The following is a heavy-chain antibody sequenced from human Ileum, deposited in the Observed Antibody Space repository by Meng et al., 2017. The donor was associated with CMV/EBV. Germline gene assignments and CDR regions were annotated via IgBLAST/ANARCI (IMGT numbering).Heavy chain of an antibody. D-gene: IGHD4-17*01. CDR2: INHSGST. CDR3: ATRRTPYGDYEYFQH. J-gene: IGHJ1*01. Sequence: QVQQLQWGAGLLKPSETLSLTCAVYGGSFSGYYWNWIRQPPGRGLEWIGEINHSGSTNYNPSLKSRVTISVDTSKNQFSLKLSSVTAADTAVYYCATRRTPYGDYEYFQHWGQGTLVTVSS. CDR1: GGSFSGYY. V-gene: IGHV4-34*01.